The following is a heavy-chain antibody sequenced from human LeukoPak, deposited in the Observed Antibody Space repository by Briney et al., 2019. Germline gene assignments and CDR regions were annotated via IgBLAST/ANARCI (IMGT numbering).Heavy chain of an antibody. D-gene: IGHD2-15*01. CDR1: GDSMTSSNHY. CDR3: ARRSHCTGDSCYPV. V-gene: IGHV4-39*01. CDR2: IYYGGRT. Sequence: PSETPSLTCTVSGDSMTSSNHYWVWIRQPPGKGLEWIGSIYYGGRTYYNPSLKSRVTISQDTSKNQFSLKVNTVTAADTAVYHCARRSHCTGDSCYPVWGQGTTVTVSS. J-gene: IGHJ6*02.